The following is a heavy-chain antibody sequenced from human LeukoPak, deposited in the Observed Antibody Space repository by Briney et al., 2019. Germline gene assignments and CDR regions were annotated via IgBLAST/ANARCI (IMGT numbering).Heavy chain of an antibody. CDR1: GGSISSSSYY. V-gene: IGHV4-39*07. CDR2: INYSGST. D-gene: IGHD2-15*01. Sequence: SETLSLTCTVSGGSISSSSYYWGWIRQPPGKGLEWIGSINYSGSTNYNPSLKSRVTISVDTSKNQFSLKLSSVTAADTAVYYCARAPPRLYCSFLYRCSNTQRRPTHAFDIWGQGTMVTVSS. J-gene: IGHJ3*02. CDR3: ARAPPRLYCSFLYRCSNTQRRPTHAFDI.